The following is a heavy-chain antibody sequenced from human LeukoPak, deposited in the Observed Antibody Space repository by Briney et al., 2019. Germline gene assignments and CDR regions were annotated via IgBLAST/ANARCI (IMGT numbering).Heavy chain of an antibody. Sequence: GGSLRLSCAASGFTFSGAWMSWVRQAPGKGLQWVANINPDRSEKYYVDSVKGRFTISRDNAKNSLYLQMNSLRAEDTAVYYCARTYAYDATGDRGHWGQGTLVTVSS. CDR1: GFTFSGAW. D-gene: IGHD3-16*01. CDR3: ARTYAYDATGDRGH. CDR2: INPDRSEK. J-gene: IGHJ4*02. V-gene: IGHV3-7*01.